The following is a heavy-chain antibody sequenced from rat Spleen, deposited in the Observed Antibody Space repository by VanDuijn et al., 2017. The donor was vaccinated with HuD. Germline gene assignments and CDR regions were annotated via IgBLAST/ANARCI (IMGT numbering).Heavy chain of an antibody. CDR1: GFTFSDYY. V-gene: IGHV5-25*01. CDR3: SPLPGSNLDY. D-gene: IGHD1-4*01. J-gene: IGHJ2*01. Sequence: EVQLVESDGGLVQPGRSLKLSCAASGFTFSDYYMAWVRQAPGKGLEWIASITNGDGIPYYLDSVKGRFTISRDDAKNSLYLQMNSLRSEDTATYYCSPLPGSNLDYWGQGVMVTVSP. CDR2: ITNGDGIP.